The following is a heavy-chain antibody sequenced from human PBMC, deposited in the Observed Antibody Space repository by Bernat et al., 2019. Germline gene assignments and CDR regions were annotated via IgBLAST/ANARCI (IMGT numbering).Heavy chain of an antibody. J-gene: IGHJ4*02. CDR3: ARHEDAAAGRIFY. Sequence: QLQLQESGPGLVKPSETLSLTCTVSGGSISSSSYFWGWIRQPPGRGLEWIGSIYYSGSTYYNPSLSSRVTISVGTSKNQFSLKLSSVTAADTAVYYCARHEDAAAGRIFYWGQGTLVTVSS. CDR1: GGSISSSSYF. V-gene: IGHV4-39*01. CDR2: IYYSGST. D-gene: IGHD6-13*01.